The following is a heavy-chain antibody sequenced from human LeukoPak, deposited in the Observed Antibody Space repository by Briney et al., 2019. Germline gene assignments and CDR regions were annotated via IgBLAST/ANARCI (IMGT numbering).Heavy chain of an antibody. V-gene: IGHV3-21*01. CDR2: ISSSTYYI. Sequence: GGSLRLSCAASRFTFSSYSMNWVRQAPGKGLEWVSSISSSTYYIYYADSVKGRFTISRDNAKNSLYLQMNSLRAEDTAVYYCARGYSCSGGSCYFDNWGQGTLVTVSA. D-gene: IGHD2-15*01. CDR3: ARGYSCSGGSCYFDN. CDR1: RFTFSSYS. J-gene: IGHJ4*02.